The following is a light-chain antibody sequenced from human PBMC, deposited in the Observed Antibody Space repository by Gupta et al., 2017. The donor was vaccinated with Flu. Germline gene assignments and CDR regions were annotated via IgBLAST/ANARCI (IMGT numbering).Light chain of an antibody. Sequence: PAALSVSPGGRSTLTCRASQSVSSYLAWYQQKPDQAPRLLIYDSSNSSTGIPARFSSSGSGTDFTLTISSLEPEDFAVYYCQQRSNWITFGQGTRLEIK. V-gene: IGKV3-11*01. CDR3: QQRSNWIT. J-gene: IGKJ5*01. CDR2: DSS. CDR1: QSVSSY.